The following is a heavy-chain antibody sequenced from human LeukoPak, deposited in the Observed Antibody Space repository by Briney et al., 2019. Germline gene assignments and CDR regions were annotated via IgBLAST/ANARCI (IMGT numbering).Heavy chain of an antibody. Sequence: PGGSLRLSCAASGITFSSYGMSWVRQAPGKGLEWVSSISSTGGTTYYADSVKGRFTISRDNSKNTLYLQMNSLRAEDTAVYYCAKVPVTYGDHREIDYWGQGTLVTVSS. V-gene: IGHV3-23*01. CDR3: AKVPVTYGDHREIDY. D-gene: IGHD4-17*01. CDR1: GITFSSYG. CDR2: ISSTGGTT. J-gene: IGHJ4*02.